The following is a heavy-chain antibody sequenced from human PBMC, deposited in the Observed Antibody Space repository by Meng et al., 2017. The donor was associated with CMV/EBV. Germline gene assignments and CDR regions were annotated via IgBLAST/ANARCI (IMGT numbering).Heavy chain of an antibody. J-gene: IGHJ5*02. CDR2: ICYSGST. CDR3: ARLDDFWSGSTRYWFDP. D-gene: IGHD3-3*01. CDR1: GGSISSSSYY. Sequence: SETLSLTCTVSGGSISSSSYYWGWIRQPPGKGLEWIGSICYSGSTYYNPSLKSRVTISVDTSKNQFSLKLSSVTAADTAVYYCARLDDFWSGSTRYWFDPWGQGTLVTVSS. V-gene: IGHV4-39*01.